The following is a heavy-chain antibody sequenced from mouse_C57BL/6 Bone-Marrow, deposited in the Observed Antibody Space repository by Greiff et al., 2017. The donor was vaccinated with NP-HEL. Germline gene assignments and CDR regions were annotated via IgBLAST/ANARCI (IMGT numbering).Heavy chain of an antibody. CDR1: GFNIKDDY. D-gene: IGHD2-10*01. CDR2: IDPDNGDT. J-gene: IGHJ3*01. V-gene: IGHV14-4*01. Sequence: EVQLQQSGAELVRPGASVKLSCTASGFNIKDDYMHWVKQRPEQGLEWIGWIDPDNGDTEYASKFKGKATITADTSSNTAYLQLSSLTSEDTAVYYCTIGLPRVAYWGKGTLVTVSA. CDR3: TIGLPRVAY.